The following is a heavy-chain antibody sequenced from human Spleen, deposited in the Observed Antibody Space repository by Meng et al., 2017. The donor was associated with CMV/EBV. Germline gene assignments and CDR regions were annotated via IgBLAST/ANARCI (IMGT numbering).Heavy chain of an antibody. V-gene: IGHV3-30-3*01. D-gene: IGHD2-8*01. CDR2: ISYDKTNK. CDR3: ARGGMLELYYYGMDV. Sequence: GESLKISCTASGFTFRNYAMHWFRQAPGKGLEWVAVISYDKTNKYYAGSVKGRFTISRDNSKGTLFLQMNSLRPEDTGVYYCARGGMLELYYYGMDVWGQGTTVTVSS. J-gene: IGHJ6*02. CDR1: GFTFRNYA.